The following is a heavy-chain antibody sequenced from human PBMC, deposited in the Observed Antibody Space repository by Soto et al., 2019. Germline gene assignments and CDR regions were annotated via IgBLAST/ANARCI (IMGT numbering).Heavy chain of an antibody. D-gene: IGHD1-1*01. CDR2: ISGSGANT. V-gene: IGHV3-23*01. CDR1: GFIFSTYA. J-gene: IGHJ4*02. CDR3: AKVGGYIWNDPFDY. Sequence: EVQLLESGGGLAQPGGSLRLSCAASGFIFSTYAMSWVRQAPGKGLEWVSTISGSGANTYYAASVRGRFTISRDNSKNTLYGQVNGLRGEHTAVYYCAKVGGYIWNDPFDYWWQASLVTVSS.